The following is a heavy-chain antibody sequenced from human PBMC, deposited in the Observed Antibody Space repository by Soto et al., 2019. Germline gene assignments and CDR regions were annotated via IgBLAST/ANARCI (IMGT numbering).Heavy chain of an antibody. CDR1: GYTFTSYG. V-gene: IGHV1-18*01. Sequence: ASVKVSCKASGYTFTSYGISWVRQAPGQGLEWMGWISAYNGNTNYAQKLQGRVTMTRDTSTSTVYMELSSLRSEDTAVYYCARDIANNVDTVKRNWFDPWGQGTLVTVSS. CDR3: ARDIANNVDTVKRNWFDP. J-gene: IGHJ5*02. D-gene: IGHD5-18*01. CDR2: ISAYNGNT.